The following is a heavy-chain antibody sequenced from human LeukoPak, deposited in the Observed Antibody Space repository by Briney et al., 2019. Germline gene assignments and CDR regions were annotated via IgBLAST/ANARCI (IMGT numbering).Heavy chain of an antibody. CDR1: GFTFSDYY. D-gene: IGHD6-19*01. CDR3: VRDFISSGWHEGKGYFDY. Sequence: GGSLRLSCAASGFTFSDYYMSWLRQAPGKGLEWVSYISSSGSTIYYADSVKGRFTISRDNAKNSLYLQMNSLRAEDTAVYYCVRDFISSGWHEGKGYFDYWGQGTLVTVSS. V-gene: IGHV3-11*01. CDR2: ISSSGSTI. J-gene: IGHJ4*02.